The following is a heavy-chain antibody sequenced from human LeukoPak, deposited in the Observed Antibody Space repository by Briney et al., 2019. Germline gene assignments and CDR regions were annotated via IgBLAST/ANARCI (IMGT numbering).Heavy chain of an antibody. V-gene: IGHV5-51*01. CDR3: VSRSGPAAFDI. CDR2: IHPSNSDT. J-gene: IGHJ3*02. D-gene: IGHD2-15*01. CDR1: GYSFTNYW. Sequence: GESLKISCKGSGYSFTNYWIGWVRQMPGKGLEWMGIIHPSNSDTRYSPSFQGQVTISADKSISTAYPQWSSLKASDTAMYYCVSRSGPAAFDIWAQGTMVTVSS.